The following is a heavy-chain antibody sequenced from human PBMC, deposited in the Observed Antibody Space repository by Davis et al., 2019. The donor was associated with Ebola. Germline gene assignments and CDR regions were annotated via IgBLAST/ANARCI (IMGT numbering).Heavy chain of an antibody. CDR2: IYHSGST. Sequence: PSETLSLTCTVSGGSISSGDYCWSWVRQPPGKGLEWIGEIYHSGSTNYNPSLKSRVTISVDKSKNQFSLKLSSVTAADTAVYYCAREPSYVQGYWGQGTQVTVSS. V-gene: IGHV4-4*02. D-gene: IGHD1-26*01. CDR1: GGSISSGDYC. J-gene: IGHJ4*02. CDR3: AREPSYVQGY.